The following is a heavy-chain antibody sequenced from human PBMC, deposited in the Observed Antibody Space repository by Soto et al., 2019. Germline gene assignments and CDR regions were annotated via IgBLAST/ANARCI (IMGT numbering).Heavy chain of an antibody. CDR2: SIPIFGSP. J-gene: IGHJ2*01. CDR1: GGTFSSYA. Sequence: QVQLMQSGAEVKKPGSSVKVSCKASGGTFSSYAISWVRQAPGQGLEWMGGSIPIFGSPNYAQKFQGRVTISADESSSTAYMELSSLRTEDTAVYYCARPPQGRFVTTVPPYLELWGRGTLVTVSS. V-gene: IGHV1-69*01. D-gene: IGHD1-1*01. CDR3: ARPPQGRFVTTVPPYLEL.